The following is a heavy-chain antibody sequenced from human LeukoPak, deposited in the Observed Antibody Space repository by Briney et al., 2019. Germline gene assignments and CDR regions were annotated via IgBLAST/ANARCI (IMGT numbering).Heavy chain of an antibody. CDR2: INPNSGGT. CDR1: GYTFTSYD. Sequence: ASVRVSCKASGYTFTSYDINWVRQATGQGLEWMGWINPNSGGTNYAQKFQGRVTMTRDTSISTAYMELSRLRSDDTAVYYCARDNSIRMGYWGQGTLVTVSS. CDR3: ARDNSIRMGY. V-gene: IGHV1-2*02. J-gene: IGHJ4*02. D-gene: IGHD2/OR15-2a*01.